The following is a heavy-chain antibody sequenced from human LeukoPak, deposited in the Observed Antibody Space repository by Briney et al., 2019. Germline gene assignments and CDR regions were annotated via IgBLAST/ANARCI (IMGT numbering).Heavy chain of an antibody. Sequence: GRSLRLSCAASGFTFSSYGMHWVRQAPGKGLEWVAVISYDGSNKYYADSVKGRFTISRDNSKNTLYLQMNSLRAEDTAVYYCARAEITSGSLDFWGQGTLVTVSS. CDR3: ARAEITSGSLDF. J-gene: IGHJ4*02. D-gene: IGHD1-26*01. CDR2: ISYDGSNK. CDR1: GFTFSSYG. V-gene: IGHV3-30*03.